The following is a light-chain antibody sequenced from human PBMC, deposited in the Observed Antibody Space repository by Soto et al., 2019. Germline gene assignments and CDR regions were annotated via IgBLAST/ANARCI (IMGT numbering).Light chain of an antibody. J-gene: IGLJ1*01. V-gene: IGLV2-14*01. CDR1: SSDVGSYNY. Sequence: QSVLTMPASVSGSPGQSITISCTGTSSDVGSYNYVSWYQQHPGKAPRLMIYASSNRPSGVSHRFSGSRSGNTASLTISGLQDEDEADYFCSSYTRGSTLYVFGWWTTVTVL. CDR2: ASS. CDR3: SSYTRGSTLYV.